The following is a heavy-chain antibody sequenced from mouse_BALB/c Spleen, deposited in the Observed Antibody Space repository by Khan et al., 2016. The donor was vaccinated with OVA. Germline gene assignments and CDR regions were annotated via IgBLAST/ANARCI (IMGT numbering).Heavy chain of an antibody. CDR3: AGRRHWYFDV. J-gene: IGHJ1*01. CDR2: INTETGEP. V-gene: IGHV9-2-1*01. Sequence: QIQLVQSGPELKKPGETVKISCKASGYTFTDYSMNWVKQAPGKGLKWMGWINTETGEPTYADDFKGRFAFSLETSASTAYLQINNLKNEDTATDIWAGRRHWYFDVWGAGTTVTVSS. CDR1: GYTFTDYS.